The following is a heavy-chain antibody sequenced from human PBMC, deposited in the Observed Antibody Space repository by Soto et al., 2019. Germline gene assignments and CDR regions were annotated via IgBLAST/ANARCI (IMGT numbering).Heavy chain of an antibody. V-gene: IGHV1-58*01. CDR1: GFTFTSSA. D-gene: IGHD3-22*01. J-gene: IGHJ4*02. Sequence: SVKVSFKASGFTFTSSAVQWVRQARGQRLEWIGWIVVGSGNTNYAQKFQERVTITRDMSTSTAHMELSSLRSEDTAVYYCAALYYYDSSGYSPLVDYWGQGTLVTVSS. CDR2: IVVGSGNT. CDR3: AALYYYDSSGYSPLVDY.